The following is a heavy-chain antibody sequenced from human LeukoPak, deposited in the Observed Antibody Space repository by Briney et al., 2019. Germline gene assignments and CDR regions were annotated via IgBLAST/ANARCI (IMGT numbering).Heavy chain of an antibody. V-gene: IGHV1-69*05. D-gene: IGHD2-21*02. CDR3: ARGTGDCCGYNWFDP. Sequence: SVKVSCKASGGTFSSYAISWVRQAPGQGLEWMGGIIPIFGTADYAQKFQGRVTITTDESTSTAYMELSSLRSEDTAVYYCARGTGDCCGYNWFDPWGQGTLVTVSS. J-gene: IGHJ5*02. CDR1: GGTFSSYA. CDR2: IIPIFGTA.